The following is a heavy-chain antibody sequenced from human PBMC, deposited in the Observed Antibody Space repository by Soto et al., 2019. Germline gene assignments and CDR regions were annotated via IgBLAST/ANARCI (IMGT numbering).Heavy chain of an antibody. Sequence: EVQLLESGGNLVQPGGSLRLSCAASGFPFTTYAMSWVRQAPGKGLAWVSTVSGSGGRTYYADSVKGRFTISRDNSKNTLYLQMNSLRADDTAVYYCAKDADRDCTNCACPEPDFWGQGTLVTVSS. V-gene: IGHV3-23*01. CDR2: VSGSGGRT. J-gene: IGHJ4*02. CDR1: GFPFTTYA. D-gene: IGHD2-8*01. CDR3: AKDADRDCTNCACPEPDF.